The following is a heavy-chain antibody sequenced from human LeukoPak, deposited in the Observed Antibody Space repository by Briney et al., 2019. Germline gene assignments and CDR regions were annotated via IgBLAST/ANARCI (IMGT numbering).Heavy chain of an antibody. Sequence: SETLSLTCTVSGYSISSGYYWGWIRQPPGKGLEWIGSIYHSGSTYYNPSLKSRVTISVDTSKNQFSLKLSSVTAADTAVYYCARGSMVRGVISSVFDWSQGTLVTVSS. CDR3: ARGSMVRGVISSVFD. CDR2: IYHSGST. J-gene: IGHJ4*02. D-gene: IGHD3-10*01. V-gene: IGHV4-38-2*02. CDR1: GYSISSGYY.